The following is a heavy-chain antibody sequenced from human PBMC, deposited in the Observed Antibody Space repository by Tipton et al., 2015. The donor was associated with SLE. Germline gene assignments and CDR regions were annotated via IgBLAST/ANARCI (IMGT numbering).Heavy chain of an antibody. D-gene: IGHD6-13*01. CDR3: ARIAAAFFYYMDV. CDR1: TFDDYG. V-gene: IGHV4-30-4*01. Sequence: TFDDYGMSWIRQPPGKGLEWIGYIYYSGSTYYNPSLKSRVTISVDTSKNQFSLKLSSVTAADTAVYYCARIAAAFFYYMDVWGKGTTATVSS. CDR2: IYYSGST. J-gene: IGHJ6*03.